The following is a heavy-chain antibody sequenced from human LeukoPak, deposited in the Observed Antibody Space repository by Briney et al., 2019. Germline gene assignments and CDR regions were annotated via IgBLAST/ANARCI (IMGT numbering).Heavy chain of an antibody. V-gene: IGHV4-39*07. CDR2: IYYSGST. Sequence: SETLSLTCTVSGGSVSSTNYYWGWIRQPPGKGLEWIGSIYYSGSTYYKPSLKSRVTISVDTSKNQFSLKLRSVTAADTAVYYCAKPRARDCSGGRCSHDAFDIWGQGTMVTVSS. CDR3: AKPRARDCSGGRCSHDAFDI. D-gene: IGHD2-15*01. J-gene: IGHJ3*02. CDR1: GGSVSSTNYY.